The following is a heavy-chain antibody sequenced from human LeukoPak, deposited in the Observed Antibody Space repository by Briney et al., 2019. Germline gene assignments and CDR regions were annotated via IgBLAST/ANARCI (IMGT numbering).Heavy chain of an antibody. CDR3: ARSRGYDFWSGYYTDYFDY. CDR2: IYYSGST. J-gene: IGHJ4*02. D-gene: IGHD3-3*01. CDR1: GGSISSYY. Sequence: SETLSLTCTVSGGSISSYYWSWIRQPPGKGLEWIGYIYYSGSTNYNPSLKSRVTISVDTSKNQFSLKLSSVTVADTAVYYCARSRGYDFWSGYYTDYFDYWGQGTLVTVSS. V-gene: IGHV4-59*01.